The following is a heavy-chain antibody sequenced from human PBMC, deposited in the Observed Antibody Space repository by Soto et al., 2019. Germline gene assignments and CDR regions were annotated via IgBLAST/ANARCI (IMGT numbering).Heavy chain of an antibody. V-gene: IGHV3-30-3*01. Sequence: QVQLVESGGGVVQPGRSLRLSCAASGFTFSTYAMHWVRQAPGKGLEWVAVILYDGSNTYYADSVKGRFTISRDNSENTLYLEMNSLRDEDTAVYFCARDRGDDYYRRYFDYWGQGTLVTVSS. CDR2: ILYDGSNT. J-gene: IGHJ4*02. CDR3: ARDRGDDYYRRYFDY. D-gene: IGHD1-26*01. CDR1: GFTFSTYA.